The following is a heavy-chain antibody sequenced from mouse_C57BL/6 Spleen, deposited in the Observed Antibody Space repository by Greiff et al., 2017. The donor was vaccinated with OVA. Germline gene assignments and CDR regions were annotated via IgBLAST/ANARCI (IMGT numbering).Heavy chain of an antibody. Sequence: QVQLQQSGAELVRPGASVTLSCKASGYTFTDYEMHWVKQTPVHGLEWIGAIDPENGGTAYNQKFKGKAILTADKSSSTAYMELRSLTSEDSAVYYYTRAGTAVVDYAMDYWGQGTSVTVSS. CDR2: IDPENGGT. J-gene: IGHJ4*01. V-gene: IGHV1-15*01. CDR1: GYTFTDYE. CDR3: TRAGTAVVDYAMDY. D-gene: IGHD1-1*01.